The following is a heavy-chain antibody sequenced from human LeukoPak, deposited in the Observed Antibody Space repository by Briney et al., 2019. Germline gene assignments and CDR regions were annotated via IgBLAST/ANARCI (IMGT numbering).Heavy chain of an antibody. CDR2: IYYSGST. V-gene: IGHV4-39*01. J-gene: IGHJ5*02. CDR3: ASRKDPTYNWFDP. D-gene: IGHD3-16*01. CDR1: GGSISSSSYY. Sequence: SSETLSLTCTVSGGSISSSSYYWGWIRQPPGKGLEWIGSIYYSGSTYYNPSLKSRVTISVDTSKNQFSLKLSSVTAADTAVYYCASRKDPTYNWFDPWGQGTLVTVSS.